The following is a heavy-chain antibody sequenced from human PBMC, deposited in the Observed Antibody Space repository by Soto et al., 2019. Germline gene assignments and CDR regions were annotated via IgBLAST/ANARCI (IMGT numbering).Heavy chain of an antibody. D-gene: IGHD3-16*01. J-gene: IGHJ6*02. CDR1: GGSISSYY. CDR2: IYYSGST. V-gene: IGHV4-59*01. CDR3: ARFRVSQGAPGYYYYYGMDV. Sequence: PSETLSLTCTVSGGSISSYYWSWIRQPPGKGLEWIGYIYYSGSTNYNPSLKSRVTISVDTPKNQFSLKLSSVTAADTAVYYCARFRVSQGAPGYYYYYGMDVWGQGTTVTVSS.